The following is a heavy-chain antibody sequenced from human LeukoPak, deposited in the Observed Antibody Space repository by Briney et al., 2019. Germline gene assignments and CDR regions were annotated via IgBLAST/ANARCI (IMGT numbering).Heavy chain of an antibody. CDR1: GFAFSSNA. J-gene: IGHJ4*02. Sequence: GGSLRLSCAASGFAFSSNAMHWVRQAPDKGLEWVAVISYDGTNKYHADSVKGRFTISRDNSRNTLYLQMNSLRAEDTALYYCARDLPGYTSTWHGLGDYWGQGTLVTVSS. CDR3: ARDLPGYTSTWHGLGDY. V-gene: IGHV3-30-3*01. D-gene: IGHD6-13*01. CDR2: ISYDGTNK.